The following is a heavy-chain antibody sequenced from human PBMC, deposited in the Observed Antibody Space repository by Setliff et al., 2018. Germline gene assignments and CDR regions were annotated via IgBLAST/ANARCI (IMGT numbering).Heavy chain of an antibody. CDR2: VYYSGTA. D-gene: IGHD3-3*01. J-gene: IGHJ6*03. CDR3: ARMSGFLYMDV. Sequence: PSETLSLTCTVSGGSFTPYYWSWIRQPPGKGLEWIGYVYYSGTAYYNPSLKSRVTISLDTSKSQFFLKLNSVTAPDTAVYYCARMSGFLYMDVWGKGTPVTVSS. V-gene: IGHV4-59*08. CDR1: GGSFTPYY.